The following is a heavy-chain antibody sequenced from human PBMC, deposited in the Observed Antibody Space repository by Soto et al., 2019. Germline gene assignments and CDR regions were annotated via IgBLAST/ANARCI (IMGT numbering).Heavy chain of an antibody. J-gene: IGHJ4*02. CDR3: ARGNTFYDYIWGSYRYKIHYSSDY. D-gene: IGHD3-16*02. Sequence: PSETLSLTCTVSGGSISSGGYYWSWIRQHPGKGLEWIGYIYYSGSTYYNPTLKSRVTISVDTSKNQFSLKLSSVTAADTAVYYCARGNTFYDYIWGSYRYKIHYSSDYWGQGTLVTVSS. CDR1: GGSISSGGYY. CDR2: IYYSGST. V-gene: IGHV4-31*03.